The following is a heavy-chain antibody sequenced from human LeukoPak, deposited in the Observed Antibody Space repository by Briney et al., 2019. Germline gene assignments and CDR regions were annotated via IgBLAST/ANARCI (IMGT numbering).Heavy chain of an antibody. J-gene: IGHJ4*02. V-gene: IGHV4-39*07. Sequence: PSETLSLTCTVSGGSISTSNYYWGWIRQPPGKGLDWIGSIYYSGNTYYNPSLKSRCTISVDTSKKQFSLKPSSVTAADTAVYYCARVGQLAFDYWGQGALVTVSS. CDR2: IYYSGNT. CDR1: GGSISTSNYY. D-gene: IGHD6-13*01. CDR3: ARVGQLAFDY.